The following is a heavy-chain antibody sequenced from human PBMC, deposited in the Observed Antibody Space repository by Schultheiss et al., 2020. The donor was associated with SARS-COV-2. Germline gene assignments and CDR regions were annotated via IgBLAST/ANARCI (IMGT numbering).Heavy chain of an antibody. Sequence: GGSLRLSCAASGFTFSSYWMHWVRQAPGKGLVWVSRVDNDGSGRIYADSVKGRFSISRDNSKNTLFLQMNSLRAEDTAVYYCARSKLSAYFYYGMDVWGQGSTVTVSS. CDR1: GFTFSSYW. CDR2: VDNDGSGR. V-gene: IGHV3-74*01. D-gene: IGHD1-1*01. CDR3: ARSKLSAYFYYGMDV. J-gene: IGHJ6*02.